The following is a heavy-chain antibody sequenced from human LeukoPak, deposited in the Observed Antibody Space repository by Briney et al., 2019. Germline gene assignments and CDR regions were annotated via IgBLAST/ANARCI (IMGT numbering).Heavy chain of an antibody. J-gene: IGHJ6*03. CDR2: ISSSSNYI. CDR1: EFTFSSYS. CDR3: ARDGDTVLTRGYYYYMDV. V-gene: IGHV3-21*01. D-gene: IGHD4-23*01. Sequence: GGSLRLTCAASEFTFSSYSMNWVRQAPGKGLEWVSSISSSSNYIYYADSVKGRFTISRDNARNSLYLQMNSLRAEDTALYYCARDGDTVLTRGYYYYMDVWGKGTTVTVSS.